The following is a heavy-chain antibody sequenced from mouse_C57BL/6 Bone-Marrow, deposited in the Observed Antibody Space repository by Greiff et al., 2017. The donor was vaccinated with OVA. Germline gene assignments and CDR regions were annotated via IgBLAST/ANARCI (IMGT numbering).Heavy chain of an antibody. CDR2: FHPYNDDT. CDR1: GYTFTTYP. CDR3: ARPGDYDGDWFAY. D-gene: IGHD2-4*01. Sequence: VKLMESGAELVKPGASVKMSCKASGYTFTTYPIEWMKQNHGKSLEWIGNFHPYNDDTKYNEKFKGKATLTVEKSSSTVYLGLSRLTSDDSAVYYCARPGDYDGDWFAYWGQGTLVTVSA. V-gene: IGHV1-47*01. J-gene: IGHJ3*01.